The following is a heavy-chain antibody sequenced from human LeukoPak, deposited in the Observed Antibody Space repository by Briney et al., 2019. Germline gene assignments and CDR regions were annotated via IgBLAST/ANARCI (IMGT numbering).Heavy chain of an antibody. CDR2: ISSSGSTI. CDR1: GFTFSDYY. D-gene: IGHD3-3*01. Sequence: GGSLRLSCAASGFTFSDYYMSWIRQAPGKGLEWVSYISSSGSTIYYADSVKGRFTISRDNAKNSLYLQMNRLRAEDTAVYYCARSGYDFWSGHPVGYFDYWGQGTLVTVSS. J-gene: IGHJ4*02. V-gene: IGHV3-11*01. CDR3: ARSGYDFWSGHPVGYFDY.